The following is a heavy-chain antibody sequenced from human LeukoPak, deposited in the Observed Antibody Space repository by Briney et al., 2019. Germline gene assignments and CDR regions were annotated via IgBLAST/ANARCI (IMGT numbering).Heavy chain of an antibody. D-gene: IGHD3-10*01. Sequence: PGGSLRLSCSASQFTFSYYAMTWVRQAPGKGLGCVSGVSGSGDYTYYADSVKGRFTISRDNSKNTLYLQLNSMRVEDTAVYYCAKEIYAYGSRGFDYWGQGTLVTVSS. CDR3: AKEIYAYGSRGFDY. CDR1: QFTFSYYA. J-gene: IGHJ4*02. V-gene: IGHV3-23*01. CDR2: VSGSGDYT.